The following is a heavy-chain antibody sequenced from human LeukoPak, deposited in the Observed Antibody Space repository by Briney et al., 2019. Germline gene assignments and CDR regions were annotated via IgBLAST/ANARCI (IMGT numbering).Heavy chain of an antibody. J-gene: IGHJ3*02. CDR1: GGSFSGYY. CDR2: INHSGST. Sequence: SETLSLTCAVYGGSFSGYYWSWIRQPPGKGLEWIGEINHSGSTNYNPSLKSRVTISVDTSKNQFSLKLSSVTAADTAVYYCARFTPPRAYYYGSKSLAFDIWGQGTMVTVSS. D-gene: IGHD3-10*01. CDR3: ARFTPPRAYYYGSKSLAFDI. V-gene: IGHV4-34*01.